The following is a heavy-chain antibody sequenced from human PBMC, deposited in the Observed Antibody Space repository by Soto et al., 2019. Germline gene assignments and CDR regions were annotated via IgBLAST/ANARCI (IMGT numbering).Heavy chain of an antibody. J-gene: IGHJ4*02. D-gene: IGHD3-22*01. CDR2: IHYSGST. V-gene: IGHV4-39*01. CDR3: ASQHYYDSSGYYVVY. CDR1: GGSISSNIYY. Sequence: SETLSLTCTVSGGSISSNIYYWSWIRQPPGKGLEWIGNIHYSGSTYYDSSLKSRVTISVDTSKNQFSLKLSSVTAADTAVYYCASQHYYDSSGYYVVYWGQGTLVTVS.